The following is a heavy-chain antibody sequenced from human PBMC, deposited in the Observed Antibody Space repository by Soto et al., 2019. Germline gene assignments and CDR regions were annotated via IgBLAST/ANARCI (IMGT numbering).Heavy chain of an antibody. CDR1: GYTFTSYY. CDR3: ARGFWWQLLLECTPNDALDS. Sequence: ASVKVSCKASGYTFTSYYMHWVRQAPGQGLEWMGIINPSGGSTSYAQKFQGRVTMTRDTSTSTVYMELSSLRSEDTAVYYCARGFWWQLLLECTPNDALDSWGQGPMVTDS. V-gene: IGHV1-46*01. CDR2: INPSGGST. D-gene: IGHD2-15*01. J-gene: IGHJ3*02.